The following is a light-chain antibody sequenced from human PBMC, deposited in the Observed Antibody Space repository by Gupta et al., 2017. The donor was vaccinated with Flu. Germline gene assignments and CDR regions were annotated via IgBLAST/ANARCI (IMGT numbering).Light chain of an antibody. V-gene: IGLV2-14*01. CDR3: SSYTSSTTLV. CDR1: SSDVGGYNS. Sequence: QSALTQPASVSGSPGQSITISCTGTSSDVGGYNSVSWYQHHPGKAPKLMIYDVNKCPAGVSNRFSGSKSGNTASLTISGLQAEDEADYYCSSYTSSTTLVFGTGTKVNVL. J-gene: IGLJ1*01. CDR2: DVN.